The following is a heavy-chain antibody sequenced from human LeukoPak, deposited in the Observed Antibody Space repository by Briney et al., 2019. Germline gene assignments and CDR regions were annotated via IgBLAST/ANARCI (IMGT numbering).Heavy chain of an antibody. CDR1: GGSLSSGRYY. V-gene: IGHV4-61*02. Sequence: SETLSLTCTVSGGSLSSGRYYWSWIRQPAGKGLEWIGRIYTSGSTNYNPSLKSRVIISVDTSKNQFFLKLSSVTAADTAVYYCARFEAYPLYYYYYMDVWGKGTTVTVSS. CDR3: ARFEAYPLYYYYYMDV. CDR2: IYTSGST. J-gene: IGHJ6*03.